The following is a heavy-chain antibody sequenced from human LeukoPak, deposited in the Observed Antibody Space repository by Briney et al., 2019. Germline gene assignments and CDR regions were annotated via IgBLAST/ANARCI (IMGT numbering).Heavy chain of an antibody. Sequence: SETLSLTCSVSGGSISSYYWSWIRQPPGKGLEGIGYIYYGGSTNYNPSLKSRVTMSVDTSKNQFSLKLTSVTAADTAVYYCARLRPVAGYDAFDIWGHGTMVTVSS. V-gene: IGHV4-59*08. J-gene: IGHJ3*02. CDR3: ARLRPVAGYDAFDI. D-gene: IGHD6-19*01. CDR2: IYYGGST. CDR1: GGSISSYY.